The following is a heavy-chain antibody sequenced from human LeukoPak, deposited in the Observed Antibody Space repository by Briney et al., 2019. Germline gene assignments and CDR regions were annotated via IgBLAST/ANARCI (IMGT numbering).Heavy chain of an antibody. J-gene: IGHJ3*02. CDR1: GFTFSSYG. V-gene: IGHV3-30*12. D-gene: IGHD1-26*01. Sequence: AGSLRLSCAASGFTFSSYGMHWVRQAPGKGLEWVAVISYDGSNKYYADSVKGRFTISRDNSKNTLYLQMNSLRAEDTAVYYCRSSVVGATGLGNAFDIWGQGTMVTVSS. CDR2: ISYDGSNK. CDR3: RSSVVGATGLGNAFDI.